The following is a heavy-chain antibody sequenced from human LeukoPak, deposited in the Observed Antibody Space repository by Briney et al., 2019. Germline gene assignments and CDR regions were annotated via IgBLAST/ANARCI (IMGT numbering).Heavy chain of an antibody. J-gene: IGHJ4*02. D-gene: IGHD4-17*01. CDR3: ARDHWGNRGDYDFDY. CDR2: IYSDSSRT. Sequence: GGSLRLSCAASGFSFSTTWMHWVRQAPGKGLEWVALIYSDSSRTTYADSVKGRFTISRDNAKNSLYLQMNSLRAEDTAVYYCARDHWGNRGDYDFDYWGQGTLVTVSS. CDR1: GFSFSTTW. V-gene: IGHV3-74*01.